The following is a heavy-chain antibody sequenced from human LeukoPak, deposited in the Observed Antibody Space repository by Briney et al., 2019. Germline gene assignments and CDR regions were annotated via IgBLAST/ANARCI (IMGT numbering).Heavy chain of an antibody. Sequence: GGSLRLSCAASGFTFGNHAMNWVRHAPGKGLEWVSVICGSGGNTYYADSVKGRFTISRDNAKNSLYLQMNSLRAEDTAVYYCARGHLRLSGSSDYWVQGTLVTVSS. J-gene: IGHJ4*02. CDR3: ARGHLRLSGSSDY. CDR2: ICGSGGNT. CDR1: GFTFGNHA. D-gene: IGHD1-26*01. V-gene: IGHV3-23*01.